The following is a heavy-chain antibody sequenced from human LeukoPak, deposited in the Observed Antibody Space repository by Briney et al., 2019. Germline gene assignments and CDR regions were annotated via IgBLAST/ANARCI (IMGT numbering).Heavy chain of an antibody. CDR3: AREPIAVAGYYYYYGMDV. CDR1: GYTFTGYY. V-gene: IGHV1-69*06. D-gene: IGHD6-19*01. CDR2: IIPIFGTA. Sequence: GASVKVSCKTSGYTFTGYYIHWVRQAPGQGLEWMGGIIPIFGTANYAQKFQGRVTITADKSTSTAYMELSSLRSEDTAVYYCAREPIAVAGYYYYYGMDVWGQGTTVTVSS. J-gene: IGHJ6*02.